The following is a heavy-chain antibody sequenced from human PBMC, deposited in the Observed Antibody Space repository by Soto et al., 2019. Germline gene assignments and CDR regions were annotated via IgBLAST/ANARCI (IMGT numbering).Heavy chain of an antibody. J-gene: IGHJ4*02. Sequence: EVQLVESGGGLVQPGGSLRLSCAASGFTVSSNYMNWVRQAPGKGLEWVSVIYSDGRTYYADSVKGRFTVSRDNSKNTLYLQMSSLRAEDTAVYYCARRFGGTIDYWGQGTLVTVSS. CDR1: GFTVSSNY. CDR3: ARRFGGTIDY. CDR2: IYSDGRT. D-gene: IGHD1-1*01. V-gene: IGHV3-66*01.